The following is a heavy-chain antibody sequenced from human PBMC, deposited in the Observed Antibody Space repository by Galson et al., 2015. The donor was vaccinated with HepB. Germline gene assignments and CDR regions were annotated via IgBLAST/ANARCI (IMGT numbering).Heavy chain of an antibody. D-gene: IGHD2-15*01. CDR1: GFTFRDYG. J-gene: IGHJ4*02. CDR3: AKEPNRYSSPWYCFN. Sequence: SLRLSCAASGFTFRDYGMHWVRRAPGKGLEWVSGTAHDGSVSYYADSVKGRFTASRDNSKNTLYLEINSLRAEDTAIYYCAKEPNRYSSPWYCFNWGQGTLVTVSS. V-gene: IGHV3-30*18. CDR2: TAHDGSVS.